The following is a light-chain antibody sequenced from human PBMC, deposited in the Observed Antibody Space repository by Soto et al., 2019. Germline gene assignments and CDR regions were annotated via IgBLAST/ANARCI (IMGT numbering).Light chain of an antibody. V-gene: IGLV2-11*01. J-gene: IGLJ2*01. CDR3: SSYTRSRILEVV. Sequence: QSALTQPRSVSGSPGQSVTISCTGTSSDVGSYNYVSWHQQHPGKAPKLVIYDVTQRPSGVPDRFSASKSGITASLTISGLQAEDEADYYCSSYTRSRILEVVFGGGTQLTVL. CDR1: SSDVGSYNY. CDR2: DVT.